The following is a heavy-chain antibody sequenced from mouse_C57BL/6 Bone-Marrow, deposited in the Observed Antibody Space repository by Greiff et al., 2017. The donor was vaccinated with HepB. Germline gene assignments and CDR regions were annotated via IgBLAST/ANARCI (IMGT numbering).Heavy chain of an antibody. J-gene: IGHJ3*01. Sequence: EVHLVESGGELVKPGGSLKLSCAASGFTFSSYGMSWVRQTPDKRLEWVATISSGGSYTYYPDSVKGRFTISRDKAKNTLYLQMSSLKSEDTAMYYCARKTMVTGFAYWGQGTLVTVSA. CDR3: ARKTMVTGFAY. CDR2: ISSGGSYT. V-gene: IGHV5-6*01. CDR1: GFTFSSYG. D-gene: IGHD2-2*01.